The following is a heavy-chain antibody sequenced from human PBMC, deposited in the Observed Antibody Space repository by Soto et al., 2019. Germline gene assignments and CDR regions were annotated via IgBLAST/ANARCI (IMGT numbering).Heavy chain of an antibody. CDR1: GFTFSSYG. CDR2: ISYDGSNK. CDR3: AKAAWVGATYYFDY. Sequence: QVQLVESGGGVVQPGRSLRLSCVASGFTFSSYGMHWVRQAPGKGLEWVAVISYDGSNKYYADSVKGRFTISRDNSKNTLYLQMNSLRAEDTAVYYCAKAAWVGATYYFDYWGQGTLVTVSS. J-gene: IGHJ4*02. D-gene: IGHD1-26*01. V-gene: IGHV3-30*18.